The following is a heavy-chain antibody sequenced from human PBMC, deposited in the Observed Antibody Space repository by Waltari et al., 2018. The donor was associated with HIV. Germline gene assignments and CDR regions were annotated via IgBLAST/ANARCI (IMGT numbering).Heavy chain of an antibody. CDR2: MFPSGRN. Sequence: QVQLQESGPGLVKPSETLSLTCAVSGVSISSYNWWSWVRQPPGKGREWIGGMFPSGRNNYNPSLKSRVTISVDKSKNQFSLKLTSVTAADTAVYCCARVMSGDYGSSWFDPWGQGTLVTVSS. CDR1: GVSISSYNW. D-gene: IGHD2-21*02. J-gene: IGHJ5*02. CDR3: ARVMSGDYGSSWFDP. V-gene: IGHV4-4*01.